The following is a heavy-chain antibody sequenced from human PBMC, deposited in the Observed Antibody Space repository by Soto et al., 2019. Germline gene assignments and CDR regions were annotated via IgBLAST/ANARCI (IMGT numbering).Heavy chain of an antibody. D-gene: IGHD6-13*01. CDR2: ISGSGGST. CDR3: ARVSKQQLARLLLNWFDP. J-gene: IGHJ5*02. CDR1: GFTFSSYA. V-gene: IGHV3-23*01. Sequence: VGSLRLSCAASGFTFSSYAMSWVRQAPGKGLEWVSAISGSGGSTYYADSVKGRFTISRDNSKNTLYLQMNRLRSDDTAVYYCARVSKQQLARLLLNWFDPWGQGTLVTVSS.